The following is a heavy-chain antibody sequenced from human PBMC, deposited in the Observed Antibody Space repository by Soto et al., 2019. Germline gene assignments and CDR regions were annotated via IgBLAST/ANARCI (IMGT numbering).Heavy chain of an antibody. CDR1: GFTFTTYG. CDR3: AREGHEGWFDP. Sequence: QVQLVESGGGVVQPGRSLRLSCAASGFTFTTYGFHWVRQAPGKGLEWVALIWSDGSNRYYADSVKGRFTISRDNFKNTLYLQMNSLRAEDTAVYYCAREGHEGWFDPWDQGTLVTVSS. CDR2: IWSDGSNR. J-gene: IGHJ5*02. V-gene: IGHV3-33*01.